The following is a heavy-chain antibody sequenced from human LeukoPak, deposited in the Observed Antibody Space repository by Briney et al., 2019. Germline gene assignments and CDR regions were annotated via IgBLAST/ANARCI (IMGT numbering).Heavy chain of an antibody. CDR1: GGSISSSSYY. D-gene: IGHD6-13*01. CDR2: IYYSGST. V-gene: IGHV4-39*01. Sequence: PSETLSLTCTVSGGSISSSSYYWGWIRQPPGKGLEWIGSIYYSGSTYYNPSLKSRVTISVDTSKNQFSLKLSSVTAADTAVYYCAGQLAAAGTEIDYWGQGILVTVSS. J-gene: IGHJ4*02. CDR3: AGQLAAAGTEIDY.